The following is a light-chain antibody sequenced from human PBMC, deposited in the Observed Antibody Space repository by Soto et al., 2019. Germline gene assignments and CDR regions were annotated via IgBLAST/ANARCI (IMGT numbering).Light chain of an antibody. CDR1: NSNIGAGYD. Sequence: QSVLTQPPSVSGAPGQTVTISCTGSNSNIGAGYDVHWYHHLPGKAPKLRIYGDSNRPSGVPDRFSGSKSGTSASLAITGLQSEYESDYYCQSYDSSLSVVFGGGTQLTVL. J-gene: IGLJ2*01. CDR2: GDS. CDR3: QSYDSSLSVV. V-gene: IGLV1-40*01.